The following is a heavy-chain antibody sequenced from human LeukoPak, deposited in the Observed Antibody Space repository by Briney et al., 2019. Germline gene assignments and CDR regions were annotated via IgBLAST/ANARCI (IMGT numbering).Heavy chain of an antibody. CDR2: ISYDGSNK. V-gene: IGHV3-30*03. CDR1: GFTFSSYG. J-gene: IGHJ4*02. CDR3: TREILAAGKTLTY. Sequence: PGGSLRLSCAASGFTFSSYGMHWVRQAPGKGLEWVSVISYDGSNKYYADSVKGRFTIYRDSSKNTLYLQMNSLRAEDTAVYYCTREILAAGKTLTYWGKGSLITVSS. D-gene: IGHD6-13*01.